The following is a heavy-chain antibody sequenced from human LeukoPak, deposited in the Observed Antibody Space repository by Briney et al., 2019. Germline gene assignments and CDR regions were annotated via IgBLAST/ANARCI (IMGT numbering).Heavy chain of an antibody. J-gene: IGHJ3*02. CDR2: ISAYNGDK. D-gene: IGHD3-22*01. V-gene: IGHV1-18*01. Sequence: ASVKVSCKPSGYTFNNYGITWVRQAPGQGLEWMGWISAYNGDKNYAQKLQGRVTMTTDTSTRTAYMELRSLSSDDTAVDYCARASASPTNSNSYYFETTKKNAFDIWGQGTMVTVSS. CDR3: ARASASPTNSNSYYFETTKKNAFDI. CDR1: GYTFNNYG.